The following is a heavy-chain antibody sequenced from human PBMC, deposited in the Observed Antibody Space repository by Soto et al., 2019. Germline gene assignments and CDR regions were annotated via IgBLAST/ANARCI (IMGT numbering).Heavy chain of an antibody. D-gene: IGHD5-18*01. V-gene: IGHV4-34*01. Sequence: SETLSLTCAVYGGSFSGYYWSWIRQPPGKGLGWIGEINHSGSTNYNPSLKSRVTISVDTSKNQFSLKLNSVTAADTAVYYCARGWIQLWLLNADAFDIWGQGTMVTVSS. CDR3: ARGWIQLWLLNADAFDI. J-gene: IGHJ3*02. CDR2: INHSGST. CDR1: GGSFSGYY.